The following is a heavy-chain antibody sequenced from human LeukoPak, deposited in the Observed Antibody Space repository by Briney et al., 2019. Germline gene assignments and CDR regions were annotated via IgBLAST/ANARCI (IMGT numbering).Heavy chain of an antibody. V-gene: IGHV4-4*09. Sequence: SETLSLNCTVSGGSIISYYWSWIRQPPGEELEWIGYFYSSGSTSYNPSLKSRVTISSDMSVRRFSLMLTSVTAADTAVYYCARYYDGGGPRRRFFDIWGQGVPVTVSS. CDR3: ARYYDGGGPRRRFFDI. CDR2: FYSSGST. J-gene: IGHJ4*02. CDR1: GGSIISYY. D-gene: IGHD3-22*01.